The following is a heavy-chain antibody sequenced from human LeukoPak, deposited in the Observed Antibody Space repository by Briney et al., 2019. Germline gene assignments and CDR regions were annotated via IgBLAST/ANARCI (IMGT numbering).Heavy chain of an antibody. J-gene: IGHJ4*02. Sequence: PSETLSLTCTVSGGSINSYYWSWIRQPPGKGLEWIGYIYYSGSPLYNPSLKSRVTISVDTSKNQFSLKLSSVTAADTAVYYCARGGSSSWASYFDYWGQGTLVTVSS. CDR1: GGSINSYY. V-gene: IGHV4-59*01. CDR2: IYYSGSP. CDR3: ARGGSSSWASYFDY. D-gene: IGHD6-13*01.